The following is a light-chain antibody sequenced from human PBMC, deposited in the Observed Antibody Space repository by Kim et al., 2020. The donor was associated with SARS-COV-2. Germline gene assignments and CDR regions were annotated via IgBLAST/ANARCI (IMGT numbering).Light chain of an antibody. CDR3: QSYDSSRSEV. V-gene: IGLV1-40*01. J-gene: IGLJ2*01. CDR2: DTT. Sequence: QSVLTQPPSVSGAPGQRVTISCTGSSSNIGAGYDVHWYQQLPGTAPKLLIYDTTNRPSGVPGRFSGSRSGSSASLAITGLRAEDEGDYYCQSYDSSRSEVFGGGTQVTVL. CDR1: SSNIGAGYD.